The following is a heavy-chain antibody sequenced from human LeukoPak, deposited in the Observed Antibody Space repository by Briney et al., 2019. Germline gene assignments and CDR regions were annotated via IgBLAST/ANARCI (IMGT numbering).Heavy chain of an antibody. CDR3: ARDSSGYSSGWYPDY. Sequence: GASVKVSCKASGGTFSSYAISWVRQAPGQGLEWMGGIIPIFGTASYAQKFQGRVTITADESTSTAYMELSSLRSDDTAVYYCARDSSGYSSGWYPDYWGQGTLVTVSS. V-gene: IGHV1-69*13. CDR2: IIPIFGTA. CDR1: GGTFSSYA. J-gene: IGHJ4*02. D-gene: IGHD6-19*01.